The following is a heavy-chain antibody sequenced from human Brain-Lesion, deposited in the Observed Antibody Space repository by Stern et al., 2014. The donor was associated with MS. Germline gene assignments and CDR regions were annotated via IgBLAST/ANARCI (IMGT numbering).Heavy chain of an antibody. V-gene: IGHV3-23*04. D-gene: IGHD6-19*01. J-gene: IGHJ1*01. CDR1: GFTFSTYA. Sequence: EVQLVESGGGLVQPGGPLRLSCAASGFTFSTYAMRWVRQTPGKGLEWVSVISYRGGPTYYADSVKGRFNILSDNSNNTLHLQHDRLRADDTAVYYCAKWPHHIAVAGTRYFEHWGQGTLVTVSS. CDR2: ISYRGGPT. CDR3: AKWPHHIAVAGTRYFEH.